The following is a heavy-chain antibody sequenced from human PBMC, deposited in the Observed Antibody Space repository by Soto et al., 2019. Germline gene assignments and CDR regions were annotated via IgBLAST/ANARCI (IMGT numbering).Heavy chain of an antibody. V-gene: IGHV4-59*08. CDR3: ARANGEYYGSGSHYFYYYYMDV. Sequence: SETLSLTCTVSGGSISSYYWSWIRQPPGKGLEWIGYIYYSGSTNYNPSLKSRVTISVDTSKNQFSLKLSSVTAADTAVYYCARANGEYYGSGSHYFYYYYMDVWGKGTTVTVSS. CDR1: GGSISSYY. CDR2: IYYSGST. J-gene: IGHJ6*03. D-gene: IGHD3-10*01.